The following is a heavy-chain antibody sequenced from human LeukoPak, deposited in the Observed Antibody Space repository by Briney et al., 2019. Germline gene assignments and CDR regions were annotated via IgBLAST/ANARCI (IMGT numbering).Heavy chain of an antibody. CDR3: ARAGHRKYYYDNAYDY. V-gene: IGHV1-18*01. D-gene: IGHD3-22*01. J-gene: IGHJ4*02. Sequence: ASVKVSCKASGYTFTNYGITWVRQAPGQGLEWMGWISVSNGNTNYAQKLQGRVTMTTATSTRTAYMELRSLRSDDTAIYYCARAGHRKYYYDNAYDYWGQGTLVTVSS. CDR1: GYTFTNYG. CDR2: ISVSNGNT.